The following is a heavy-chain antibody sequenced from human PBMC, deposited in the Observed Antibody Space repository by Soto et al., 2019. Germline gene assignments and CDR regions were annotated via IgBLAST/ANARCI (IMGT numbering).Heavy chain of an antibody. CDR2: LYYNGPT. CDR1: GDSNRSSY. Sequence: TSETLCLTSTVAGDSNRSSYWTWIRQPPGKGLEWLGSLYYNGPTYYNPSLKSRVTFSLDTSNIQFSLRLSSVTAADTAVYYCARVSCGGDCYDYYFDYWGQGTLVTVSS. V-gene: IGHV4-59*01. CDR3: ARVSCGGDCYDYYFDY. D-gene: IGHD2-21*02. J-gene: IGHJ4*02.